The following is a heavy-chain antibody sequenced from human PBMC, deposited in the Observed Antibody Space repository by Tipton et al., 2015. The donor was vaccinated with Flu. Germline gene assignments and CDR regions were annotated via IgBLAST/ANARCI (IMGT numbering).Heavy chain of an antibody. V-gene: IGHV4-39*07. Sequence: TLSLTCTVSGGSISTINYYWGWIRQPPGKGLEWIGTVYFSGSTYYNPSLKSRVTISTDTSKNQLSLKVTSVTAADTAVYYCARSLEDQLEAFDVWGQGTMVTVSS. CDR1: GGSISTINYY. J-gene: IGHJ3*01. CDR2: VYFSGST. CDR3: ARSLEDQLEAFDV. D-gene: IGHD2-2*01.